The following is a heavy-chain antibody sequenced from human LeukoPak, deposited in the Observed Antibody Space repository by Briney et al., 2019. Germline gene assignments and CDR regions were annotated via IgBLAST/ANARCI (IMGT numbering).Heavy chain of an antibody. V-gene: IGHV4-59*01. CDR1: GASTTSYY. D-gene: IGHD3-22*01. J-gene: IGHJ4*02. CDR2: IYSDGTT. Sequence: WETLSLTCSVSGASTTSYYWNWIRQAPGKGLEWIGYIYSDGTTSYSPSLRSRVTISIDTSRNQFPLKLSSVTAADAAVYYCARDTRSYDTSGYYYFDYWGQGALVTVSS. CDR3: ARDTRSYDTSGYYYFDY.